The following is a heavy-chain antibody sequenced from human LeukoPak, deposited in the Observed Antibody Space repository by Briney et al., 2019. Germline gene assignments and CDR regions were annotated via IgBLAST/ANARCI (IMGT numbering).Heavy chain of an antibody. CDR3: ARKYYYDSSGYYSVGVLDP. D-gene: IGHD3-22*01. CDR2: MNPNSGNT. Sequence: ASVKVSCKASGYTFTSYGISWVRQAPGQGLEWMGWMNPNSGNTGYAQKFQGRVTMTRNTSISTAYMELSSLRSEDTAVYYCARKYYYDSSGYYSVGVLDPWGQGTLVTVSS. V-gene: IGHV1-8*02. CDR1: GYTFTSYG. J-gene: IGHJ5*02.